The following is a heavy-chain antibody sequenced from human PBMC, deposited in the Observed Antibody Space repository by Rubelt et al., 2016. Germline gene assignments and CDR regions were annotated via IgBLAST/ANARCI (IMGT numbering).Heavy chain of an antibody. J-gene: IGHJ4*02. CDR3: ARDPLGFNQPNKDY. V-gene: IGHV3-74*01. D-gene: IGHD3-10*01. CDR2: INSDGSST. Sequence: PGEGLVWVSRINSDGSSTSYADSVKGRFTISRDNSKNTLYLQMNSLRAEDTAVYYCARDPLGFNQPNKDYWGQGTLVTVSS.